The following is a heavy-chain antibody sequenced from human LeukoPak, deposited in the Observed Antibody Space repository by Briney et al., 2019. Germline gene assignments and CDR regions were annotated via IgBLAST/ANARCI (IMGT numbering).Heavy chain of an antibody. D-gene: IGHD6-6*01. Sequence: PGGSLRLSCAASGFTFDDYGMSWVRQAPGKGLEWVSSISSSSSYIYYADSVKGRFTISRDNAKNSLYLQMNSLRAEDTAVYYCARGSSSSFEVWGKGTTVTVSS. J-gene: IGHJ6*04. CDR1: GFTFDDYG. V-gene: IGHV3-21*01. CDR2: ISSSSSYI. CDR3: ARGSSSSFEV.